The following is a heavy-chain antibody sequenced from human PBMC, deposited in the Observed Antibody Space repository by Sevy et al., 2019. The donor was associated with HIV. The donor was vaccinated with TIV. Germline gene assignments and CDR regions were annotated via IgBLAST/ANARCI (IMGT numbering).Heavy chain of an antibody. CDR2: IWYDGSKK. D-gene: IGHD2-2*01. CDR1: GLTFSSYS. CDR3: AREGVPAAIGLDY. Sequence: GGSLRLSCTASGLTFSSYSMNWVRQAPGKGLEWVATIWYDGSKKYYADSVKGRLTISRDNSKNTLYMQMNSLRAEDTAVYFCAREGVPAAIGLDYWGQGTLVTVSS. V-gene: IGHV3-33*08. J-gene: IGHJ4*02.